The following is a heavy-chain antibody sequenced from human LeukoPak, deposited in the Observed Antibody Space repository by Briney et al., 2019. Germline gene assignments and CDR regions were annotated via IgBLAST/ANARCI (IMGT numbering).Heavy chain of an antibody. Sequence: GGSLRLSCAASGFTFSSYAMSWVRQAPGKGLEWVSAISGSGGSTYYADSVKGRFTISRDNSKNTLYLRMNSLRAEDTAVYYCAKEVVPAANAVSCFDYWGQGTLVTVSS. V-gene: IGHV3-23*01. D-gene: IGHD2-2*01. CDR1: GFTFSSYA. J-gene: IGHJ4*02. CDR2: ISGSGGST. CDR3: AKEVVPAANAVSCFDY.